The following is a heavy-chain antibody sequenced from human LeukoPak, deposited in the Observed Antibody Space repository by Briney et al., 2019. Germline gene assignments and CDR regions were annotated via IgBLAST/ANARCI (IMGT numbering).Heavy chain of an antibody. J-gene: IGHJ4*02. Sequence: GGSLRLSCTVSGFTVSSNSMSWVRQAPGKGLEWVSFIYSDNTHYSDSVKGRFTISRDNSKNTLYLQMHSPRAEDTAVYYCSRRAGVYSHPYDYWGQGTLVTVSS. CDR2: IYSDNT. V-gene: IGHV3-53*01. D-gene: IGHD4-23*01. CDR1: GFTVSSNS. CDR3: SRRAGVYSHPYDY.